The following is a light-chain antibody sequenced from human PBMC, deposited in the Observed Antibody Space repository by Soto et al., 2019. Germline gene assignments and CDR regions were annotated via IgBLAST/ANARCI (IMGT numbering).Light chain of an antibody. CDR3: QQYNNWPIT. CDR2: GAS. J-gene: IGKJ5*01. V-gene: IGKV3-15*01. Sequence: EIVMTQSPATLSVSPGERATLSCRASQSVSSNLAWYQQKPGQAPRLLIYGASTRATGIPARFSGSGSGTAFTLTISSLQSEDFAVYYCQQYNNWPITFGQGTRLEIK. CDR1: QSVSSN.